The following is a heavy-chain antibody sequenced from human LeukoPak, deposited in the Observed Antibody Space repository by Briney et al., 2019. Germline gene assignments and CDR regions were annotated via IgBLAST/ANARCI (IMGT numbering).Heavy chain of an antibody. V-gene: IGHV3-23*01. CDR1: GFTFSSNT. Sequence: GGSLRFSSAASGFTFSSNTWGGLPQAQGKGLRWGTVISGSGAKTYYADSVKGRFTVSRDNSRNTLYLQMDSLRAEDTAVYYCAKDRDGGSNAQAKGFDYWGQGTLVTVSS. D-gene: IGHD3-16*01. J-gene: IGHJ4*02. CDR2: ISGSGAKT. CDR3: AKDRDGGSNAQAKGFDY.